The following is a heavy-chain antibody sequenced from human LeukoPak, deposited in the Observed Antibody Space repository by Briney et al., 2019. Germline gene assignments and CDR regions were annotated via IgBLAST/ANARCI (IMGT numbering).Heavy chain of an antibody. CDR1: GGSISSSNYF. D-gene: IGHD6-19*01. V-gene: IGHV4-39*07. CDR2: IYYSGST. Sequence: SETLSLTCTVSGGSISSSNYFWGWIRQPPGKGLEWIGSIYYSGSTYYNPSLKSRVTISVDTSKNQFSLKLSSVTAADTAVYYCASKPKSYSSGWYTLRAFDIWGQGTMVTVSS. CDR3: ASKPKSYSSGWYTLRAFDI. J-gene: IGHJ3*02.